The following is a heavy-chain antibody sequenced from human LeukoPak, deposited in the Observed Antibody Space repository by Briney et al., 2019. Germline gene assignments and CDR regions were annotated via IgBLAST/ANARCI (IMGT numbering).Heavy chain of an antibody. J-gene: IGHJ4*02. CDR3: ARERKSYYGSGTRRGMLGY. V-gene: IGHV4-61*02. CDR1: GGSISSGSYY. D-gene: IGHD3-10*01. Sequence: SQTLSLTCTVSGGSISSGSYYWSWIRQPAGKGLEWIGRIYTSGSTNYNPSLKSRVTISVDTSKNQFSLKLDSVTAADTAVYYCARERKSYYGSGTRRGMLGYWGQGTLVTVSS. CDR2: IYTSGST.